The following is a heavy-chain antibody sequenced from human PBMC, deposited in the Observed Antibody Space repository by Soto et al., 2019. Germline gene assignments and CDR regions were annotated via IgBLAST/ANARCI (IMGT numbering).Heavy chain of an antibody. CDR3: ARDFAVGRYDR. Sequence: EVHLVESGGTGVRPGGSLRLSCAASGFTFDDYGMTWFRQAPGKGLEGVYGINWNGANTQNADSVRGRFTISRENAKNSLYLQMNGLRAVDTAFYYCARDFAVGRYDRWGQGTLVNVSS. CDR2: INWNGANT. D-gene: IGHD3-16*01. CDR1: GFTFDDYG. J-gene: IGHJ4*02. V-gene: IGHV3-20*04.